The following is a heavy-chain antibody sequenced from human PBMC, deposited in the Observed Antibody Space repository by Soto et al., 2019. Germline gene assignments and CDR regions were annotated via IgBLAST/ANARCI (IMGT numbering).Heavy chain of an antibody. J-gene: IGHJ4*02. CDR3: ATAGYCSSTSCSIFDY. D-gene: IGHD2-2*01. CDR1: GGTFSSYT. V-gene: IGHV1-69*02. Sequence: QVQLVQSRAEVKKPGSSVKVSCKASGGTFSSYTISWVRQAPGQGLEWMGRIIPILGIANYAQKFQGRVTITADKSTSTAYMELSSLRSEDTAVYYCATAGYCSSTSCSIFDYWGQGTLVTVSS. CDR2: IIPILGIA.